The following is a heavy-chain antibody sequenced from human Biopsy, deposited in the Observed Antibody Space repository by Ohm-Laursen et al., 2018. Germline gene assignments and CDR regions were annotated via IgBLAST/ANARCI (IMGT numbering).Heavy chain of an antibody. CDR2: INTYNGNT. Sequence: SVKVSCKASGYTFTSYGISWVRQAPGQGLEWMGWINTYNGNTNYAQNLQGRVTMTTDASTSTAYMELGSLRSDDTAVYYCARERGGYKRTDYWGQGTLVTVSS. J-gene: IGHJ4*02. CDR3: ARERGGYKRTDY. CDR1: GYTFTSYG. V-gene: IGHV1-18*01. D-gene: IGHD5-24*01.